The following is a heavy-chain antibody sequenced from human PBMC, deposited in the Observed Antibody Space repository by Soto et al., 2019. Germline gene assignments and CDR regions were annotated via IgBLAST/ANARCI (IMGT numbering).Heavy chain of an antibody. CDR3: ARDDAVTPLPDDY. Sequence: ASVKVSCKASGYTFTSYGISWVRQAPGQGLEWMGWISAYNGNTNYAQQLQGRVTMTTDTSTSTAYMELRSLRSDDRAEYYCARDDAVTPLPDDYWGQGTLVTVSS. J-gene: IGHJ4*02. CDR1: GYTFTSYG. V-gene: IGHV1-18*01. D-gene: IGHD4-17*01. CDR2: ISAYNGNT.